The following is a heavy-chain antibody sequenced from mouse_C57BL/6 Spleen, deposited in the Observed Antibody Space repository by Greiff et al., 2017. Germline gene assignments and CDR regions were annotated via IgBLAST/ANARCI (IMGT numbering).Heavy chain of an antibody. CDR1: GFTFSDYG. V-gene: IGHV5-17*01. CDR3: ARFTTVDAMDY. J-gene: IGHJ4*01. D-gene: IGHD1-1*01. Sequence: EVMLVESGGGLVKPGGSLKLSCAASGFTFSDYGMHWVRQAPEKGLEWVAYISSGSSTIYYADTVKGRFTISRDNAKNTLFLQMTSLRSEDTAMYYCARFTTVDAMDYWGQGTSVTVSS. CDR2: ISSGSSTI.